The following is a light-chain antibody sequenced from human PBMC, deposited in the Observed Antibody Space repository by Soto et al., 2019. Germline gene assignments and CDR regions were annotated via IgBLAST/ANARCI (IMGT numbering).Light chain of an antibody. J-gene: IGLJ1*01. Sequence: QSALTQPRSVSGSPGQSVTISCTGTSSDVGGYNYVSWYQQHPGKAPKLMIYDVSKRPSGVPDRFSGSKSGNTASLTISGLQAEDEADYYCCSYAGSYTFSVLGTGTKVTVL. V-gene: IGLV2-11*01. CDR2: DVS. CDR1: SSDVGGYNY. CDR3: CSYAGSYTFSV.